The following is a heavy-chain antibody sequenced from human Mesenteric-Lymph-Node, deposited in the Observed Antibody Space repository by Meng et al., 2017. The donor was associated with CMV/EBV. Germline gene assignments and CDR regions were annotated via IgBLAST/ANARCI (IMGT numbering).Heavy chain of an antibody. J-gene: IGHJ4*02. CDR3: ARGAGRTLSS. CDR2: IEEDGSEK. V-gene: IGHV3-7*01. CDR1: GFTYSDYW. Sequence: GGSLRLSCAASGFTYSDYWMGWVRQAPGKGLEWVANIEEDGSEKYYVDSVKGRFTISRDNAKKSLYLQMNSLRVEDTAVYYCARGAGRTLSSWGQGTLVTVSS.